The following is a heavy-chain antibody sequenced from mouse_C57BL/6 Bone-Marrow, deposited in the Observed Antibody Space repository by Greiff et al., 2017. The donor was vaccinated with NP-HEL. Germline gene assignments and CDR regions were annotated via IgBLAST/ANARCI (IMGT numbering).Heavy chain of an antibody. V-gene: IGHV1-55*01. CDR3: ARPIYYDYGWYFDV. Sequence: VQLQQPGAELVKPGASVKMSCKASGYTFTSYWITWVKQRPGQGLEWIGDIYPGSGSTNYNEKFKSKATLTVDTSSSTAYMQLSSLTSEDSAVYYCARPIYYDYGWYFDVWGTGTTVTVSS. J-gene: IGHJ1*03. D-gene: IGHD2-4*01. CDR1: GYTFTSYW. CDR2: IYPGSGST.